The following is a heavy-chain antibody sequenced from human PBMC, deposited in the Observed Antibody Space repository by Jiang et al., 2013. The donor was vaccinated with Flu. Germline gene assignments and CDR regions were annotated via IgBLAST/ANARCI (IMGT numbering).Heavy chain of an antibody. CDR1: GFPFSSYE. D-gene: IGHD4-17*01. CDR2: ISSGGGTI. Sequence: VQLLESGGDLVQPGGSLRLSCAASGFPFSSYEMNWVRQAPGKGLEWVSFISSGGGTIYYADSVKGRFTISRDNAKNSLYLQLNRLRAEDTAAYYCARRGATVTTRGFHYWGQGTLVIVSS. CDR3: ARRGATVTTRGFHY. V-gene: IGHV3-48*03. J-gene: IGHJ4*02.